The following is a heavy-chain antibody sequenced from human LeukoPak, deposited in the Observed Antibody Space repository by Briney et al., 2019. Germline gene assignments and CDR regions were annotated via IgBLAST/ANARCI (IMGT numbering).Heavy chain of an antibody. CDR3: ARSRDYYDSSGYYFD. CDR2: INHSGST. CDR1: GGSFSGYY. Sequence: SETLSLTCAVYGGSFSGYYWSWIRQPPGKGLEWIGEINHSGSTNYNPSLKSRVTISVDTSKNQFSLKLSSVTAADTAVYYCARSRDYYDSSGYYFDWGQGTLVTVSS. V-gene: IGHV4-34*01. D-gene: IGHD3-22*01. J-gene: IGHJ4*02.